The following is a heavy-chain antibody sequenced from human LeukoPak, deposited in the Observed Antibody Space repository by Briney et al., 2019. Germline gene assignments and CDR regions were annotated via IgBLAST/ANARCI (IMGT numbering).Heavy chain of an antibody. CDR1: GFSLGTDW. CDR3: GGGGYLLDY. J-gene: IGHJ4*02. V-gene: IGHV3-74*01. CDR2: INSDGSTT. D-gene: IGHD1-26*01. Sequence: GGPLRLSCAASGFSLGTDWMNWVRQAPGKGLVWVSRINSDGSTTNSADSVKGRFTISRDNAKNTLYLQMNSLRAEDTAVYYCGGGGYLLDYWGQGPLVTVSS.